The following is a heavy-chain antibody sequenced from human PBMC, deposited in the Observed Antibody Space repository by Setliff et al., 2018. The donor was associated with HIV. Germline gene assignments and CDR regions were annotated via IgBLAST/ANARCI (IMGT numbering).Heavy chain of an antibody. J-gene: IGHJ4*02. Sequence: GGSLRLSCEASGFSFSSYTMNWVRQAPGNGLEWVAVILYDGSNKYYADSVKGRFTISRDNLEKRVYLQMSSLRAEDTAVYFCARDTGQLVYYFDSWGQGTLVTVSS. CDR1: GFSFSSYT. CDR2: ILYDGSNK. D-gene: IGHD6-6*01. V-gene: IGHV3-30*04. CDR3: ARDTGQLVYYFDS.